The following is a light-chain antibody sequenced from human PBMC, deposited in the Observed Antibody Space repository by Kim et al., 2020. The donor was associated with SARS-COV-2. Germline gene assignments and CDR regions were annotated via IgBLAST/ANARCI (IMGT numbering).Light chain of an antibody. CDR2: YDS. Sequence: SYELTQPPSVSVAPGKTSRITCGGNNIGSKSVHWHQQKPGQAPVLVIYYDSDRPSGIPERFSGSNSGNTATLTISRVEAGDEADYYCQVWDSSSDHRVFGTGTKVTVL. V-gene: IGLV3-21*04. CDR3: QVWDSSSDHRV. J-gene: IGLJ1*01. CDR1: NIGSKS.